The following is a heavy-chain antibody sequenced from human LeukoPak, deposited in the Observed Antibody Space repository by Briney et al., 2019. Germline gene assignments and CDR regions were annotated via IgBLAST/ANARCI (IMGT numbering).Heavy chain of an antibody. CDR1: GFTFSSYS. Sequence: PGGSLRLSCAASGFTFSSYSMKWVRQAPGKGLEWVSSISSSSSYIYYADSVKGRFTISRDNAKNSLYLQMNSLRAEDTAVYYCARDRTYYYDSSGYLNWFDPWGQGTLVTVSS. J-gene: IGHJ5*02. D-gene: IGHD3-22*01. CDR2: ISSSSSYI. V-gene: IGHV3-21*01. CDR3: ARDRTYYYDSSGYLNWFDP.